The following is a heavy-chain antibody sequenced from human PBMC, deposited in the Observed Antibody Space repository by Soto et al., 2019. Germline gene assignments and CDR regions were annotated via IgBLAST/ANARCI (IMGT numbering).Heavy chain of an antibody. CDR1: GFTFSSYG. CDR2: ISYDGSNK. Sequence: GGSLRLSCAASGFTFSSYGMHWVRQAPGKGLEWVAVISYDGSNKYYADSVKGRFTISRDNSKNTLYLQMNSLRAEDTAVYYCAKDQVTMVRGVTLALLNNWGQGTLVTVSS. CDR3: AKDQVTMVRGVTLALLNN. V-gene: IGHV3-30*18. D-gene: IGHD3-10*01. J-gene: IGHJ4*02.